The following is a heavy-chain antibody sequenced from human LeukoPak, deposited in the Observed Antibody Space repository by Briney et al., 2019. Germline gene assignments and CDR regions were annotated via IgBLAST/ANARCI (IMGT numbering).Heavy chain of an antibody. CDR2: FYSSGST. Sequence: SETLSLTCTVSGGSMSDYYWSWIRQPAGKGLEWIGRFYSSGSTNYNPSLKSRVTISVDTSKNQFSLKLSSVTAADTAVYFCARDRASSSSDYFDYWGQGTLVTVSS. J-gene: IGHJ4*02. D-gene: IGHD6-6*01. CDR3: ARDRASSSSDYFDY. CDR1: GGSMSDYY. V-gene: IGHV4-4*07.